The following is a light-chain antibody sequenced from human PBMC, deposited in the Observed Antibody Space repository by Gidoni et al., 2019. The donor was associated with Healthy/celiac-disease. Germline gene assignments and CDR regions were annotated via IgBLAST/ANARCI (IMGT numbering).Light chain of an antibody. CDR3: SSSLRGTTYV. J-gene: IGLJ1*01. CDR2: DVS. CDR1: SSDVGGYNY. V-gene: IGLV2-14*03. Sequence: QSALTQPASVSGSPGQSITISCTGTSSDVGGYNYVSWYQQHPGKAPKVMIYDVSHRPSGGSNRFSGSKSGNTASLTISGLHAEDEADYYCSSSLRGTTYVFGTGTKVTVL.